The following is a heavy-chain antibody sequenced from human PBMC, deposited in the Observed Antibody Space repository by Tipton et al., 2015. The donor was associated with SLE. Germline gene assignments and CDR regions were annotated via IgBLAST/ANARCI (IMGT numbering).Heavy chain of an antibody. CDR3: AREDCSSATCYYDY. CDR2: IYDSGIT. V-gene: IGHV4-31*03. D-gene: IGHD2-2*01. J-gene: IGHJ4*02. Sequence: LRLSCTVSGGSISSGDFYWTWIRQHTGKGLEWIGYIYDSGITYYNPSLKGRVTISADTSNNQFSLRLSSATAADTAVYYCAREDCSSATCYYDYWGQGTLVTVSS. CDR1: GGSISSGDFY.